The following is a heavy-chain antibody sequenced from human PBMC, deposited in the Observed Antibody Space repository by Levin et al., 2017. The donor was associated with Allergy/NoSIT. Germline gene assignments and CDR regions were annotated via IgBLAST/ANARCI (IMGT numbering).Heavy chain of an antibody. CDR1: GGPISSGDYY. J-gene: IGHJ4*02. V-gene: IGHV4-30-4*01. D-gene: IGHD2-2*01. Sequence: SETLSLTCTVSGGPISSGDYYWSWIRQPPGKGLEWIGYIYYSGSTYYNPSLRSLVTISVDTSKNQFSLKLSSVTAADTAVYYCANHKSCSSTSCSPNHPIHYFDYWGQGTLVTVSS. CDR2: IYYSGST. CDR3: ANHKSCSSTSCSPNHPIHYFDY.